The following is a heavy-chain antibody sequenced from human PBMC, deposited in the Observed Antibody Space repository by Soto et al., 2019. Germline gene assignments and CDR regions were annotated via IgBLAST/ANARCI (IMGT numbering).Heavy chain of an antibody. Sequence: EVQLVESGGGLVQPGGFLRLSCAASGFTFSTYWMSWVRQAPGKGLEWVANINQDGSEKYYVDSVKGRFTISRDNAKNSLYLQMTSLRADDTAVYYCARARGWNIVIIPAASDYWGQGTLVTVSS. V-gene: IGHV3-7*01. D-gene: IGHD2-2*01. CDR3: ARARGWNIVIIPAASDY. J-gene: IGHJ4*02. CDR1: GFTFSTYW. CDR2: INQDGSEK.